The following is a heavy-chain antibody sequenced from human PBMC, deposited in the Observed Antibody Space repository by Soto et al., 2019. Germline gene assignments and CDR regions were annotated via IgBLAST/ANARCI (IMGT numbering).Heavy chain of an antibody. Sequence: WVRQAPGKGLEWVAVIWYDGSNKYYADSVKGRFTISRDNSKNTLYLQMNSLRAEDTAVYYCARDTSIAVAFTGPDGMEVWGQGTAVPV. D-gene: IGHD6-13*01. CDR2: IWYDGSNK. J-gene: IGHJ6*01. CDR3: ARDTSIAVAFTGPDGMEV. V-gene: IGHV3-33*01.